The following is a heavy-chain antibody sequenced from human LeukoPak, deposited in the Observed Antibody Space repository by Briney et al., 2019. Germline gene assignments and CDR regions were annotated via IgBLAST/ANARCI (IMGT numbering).Heavy chain of an antibody. J-gene: IGHJ5*02. CDR2: IYTSGST. CDR3: ARRIAAPGWFDP. V-gene: IGHV4-4*09. CDR1: GGSISSYY. D-gene: IGHD6-6*01. Sequence: SETLSLTCTVSGGSISSYYWSWIRQPPGKGLEWIGYIYTSGSTNYNPSLKSRVTISVDTSTNQFSLKLSSVTAADTAVYYCARRIAAPGWFDPWGQGTLVTVSS.